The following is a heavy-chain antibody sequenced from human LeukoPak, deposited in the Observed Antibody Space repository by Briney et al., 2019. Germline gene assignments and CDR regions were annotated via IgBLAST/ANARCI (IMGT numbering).Heavy chain of an antibody. J-gene: IGHJ4*02. CDR2: INPSGGST. CDR3: ARCSGSWYVANTFDY. V-gene: IGHV1-46*01. CDR1: GYTFTSYY. Sequence: ASVKVSCKASGYTFTSYYMHWVRQAPGQGLEWMGIINPSGGSTSYAQKFQGRVNMTRDTSTSTVYMELSSLRSEDTAVYYCARCSGSWYVANTFDYWGQGTLVTVSS. D-gene: IGHD6-13*01.